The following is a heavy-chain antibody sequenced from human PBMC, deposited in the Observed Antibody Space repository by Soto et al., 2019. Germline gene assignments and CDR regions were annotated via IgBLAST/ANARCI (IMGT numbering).Heavy chain of an antibody. D-gene: IGHD5-18*01. Sequence: KASETLSLTCPVSGGSIRSGGYYWSWVRQSPRRGLEWIGNIYYSGSTYYNPSLKSRLTISVDTSKNQFSLNLSSVTAADTAVYYCARDXLMATAGTARHYFGLDVWGQGTTVTVSS. J-gene: IGHJ6*02. CDR2: IYYSGST. CDR3: ARDXLMATAGTARHYFGLDV. CDR1: GGSIRSGGYY. V-gene: IGHV4-31*03.